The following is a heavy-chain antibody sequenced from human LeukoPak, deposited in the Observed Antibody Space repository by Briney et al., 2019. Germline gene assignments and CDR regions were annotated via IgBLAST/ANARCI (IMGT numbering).Heavy chain of an antibody. CDR2: ISAYNGNT. J-gene: IGHJ3*02. CDR1: GYTFTSYY. V-gene: IGHV1-18*04. D-gene: IGHD3-9*01. Sequence: ASVKVSCKASGYTFTSYYMHWVRQAPGQGLEWMGWISAYNGNTNYAQKLQGRVTMTTDTSTSTAYMELRSLRSDDTALYYCAFGDRNFDWINDAFGIWGQGTMVTVSS. CDR3: AFGDRNFDWINDAFGI.